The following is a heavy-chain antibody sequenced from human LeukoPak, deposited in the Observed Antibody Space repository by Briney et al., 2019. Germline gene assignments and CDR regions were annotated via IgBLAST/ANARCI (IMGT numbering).Heavy chain of an antibody. CDR1: GYTFTSYG. CDR3: ARVGLAPGPGEGSGSYLYYYGMDV. CDR2: ISAHNGNT. V-gene: IGHV1-18*01. D-gene: IGHD3-10*01. Sequence: ASVKVSCKASGYTFTSYGISWVRQAPGQGLEWMGWISAHNGNTNYAQKLQGRVTMTTDTSTSTANMELRSLRSVDTAVYCCARVGLAPGPGEGSGSYLYYYGMDVWGQGTTVTVSS. J-gene: IGHJ6*02.